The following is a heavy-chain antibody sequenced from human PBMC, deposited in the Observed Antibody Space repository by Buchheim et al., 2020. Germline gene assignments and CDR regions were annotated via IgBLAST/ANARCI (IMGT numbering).Heavy chain of an antibody. CDR3: AKPTVTGRHNFYYYGMDV. J-gene: IGHJ6*02. CDR1: GFTFSSYA. V-gene: IGHV3-23*01. D-gene: IGHD4-17*01. CDR2: ISGSGGST. Sequence: EVQLLESGGGLVQPGGSLRLSCAASGFTFSSYAMSWVRQAPGKGLEWVSAISGSGGSTYYADSVKGRFTISRDNSKNTLHLQMNSLRAEDTAVYYCAKPTVTGRHNFYYYGMDVWGQGTT.